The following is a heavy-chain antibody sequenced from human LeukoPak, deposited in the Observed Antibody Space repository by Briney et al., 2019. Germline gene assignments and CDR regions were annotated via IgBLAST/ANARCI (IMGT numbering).Heavy chain of an antibody. CDR1: GGSISSYY. CDR3: ARDLSRSSGYTDY. D-gene: IGHD5-12*01. Sequence: PSETLSLTCTVSGGSISSYYWSWIRQPPGKGLEWIGYIYYSGSTNYNPSLKSRVTISVDTSKNQFSLKLSSVTAADTAVYYCARDLSRSSGYTDYWGQGTLVTVSS. J-gene: IGHJ4*02. V-gene: IGHV4-59*12. CDR2: IYYSGST.